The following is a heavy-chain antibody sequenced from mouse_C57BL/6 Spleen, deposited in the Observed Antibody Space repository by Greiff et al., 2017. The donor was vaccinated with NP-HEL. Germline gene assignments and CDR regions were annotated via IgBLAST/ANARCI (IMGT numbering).Heavy chain of an antibody. Sequence: VQLQQPGTELVKPGASVKLSCKASGYPFTSYWMHWVKQRPGQGLEWIGNINPSNGGTNYNEKFKSKATLTVDKSSSTAYMQLSSLTSEDSAVYYCARGRLLSTGFDYWGQGTTLTVSS. CDR1: GYPFTSYW. CDR3: ARGRLLSTGFDY. D-gene: IGHD1-1*01. J-gene: IGHJ2*01. CDR2: INPSNGGT. V-gene: IGHV1-53*01.